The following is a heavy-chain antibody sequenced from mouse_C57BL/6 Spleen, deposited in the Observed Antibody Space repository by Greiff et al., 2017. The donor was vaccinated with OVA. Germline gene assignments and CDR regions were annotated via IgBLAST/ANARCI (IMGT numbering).Heavy chain of an antibody. CDR3: TRREAYYSNYYFDY. CDR2: IDPETGGT. Sequence: VQLQQSGAELVRPGASVTLSCKASGYTFTDYEMHWVKQTPVHGLEWIGAIDPETGGTAYNQKFKGKAILTADKSSSTAYMELRSLTSEDSAVYYCTRREAYYSNYYFDYWGQGTTLTVSS. CDR1: GYTFTDYE. D-gene: IGHD2-5*01. J-gene: IGHJ2*01. V-gene: IGHV1-15*01.